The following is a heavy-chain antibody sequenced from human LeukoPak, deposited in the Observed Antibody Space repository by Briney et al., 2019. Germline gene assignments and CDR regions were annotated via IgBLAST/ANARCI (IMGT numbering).Heavy chain of an antibody. V-gene: IGHV1-18*01. D-gene: IGHD5-12*01. J-gene: IGHJ4*02. CDR2: ISAYNGNT. CDR1: GYTFTSYG. CDR3: ARGRGGYDLAFLDY. Sequence: GTSVTLSCKASGYTFTSYGISWVRQAPGQGLEWMGWISAYNGNTNYAQKLQGRVTMTTDTSTSTAYMELSSLRSEDTAVYYCARGRGGYDLAFLDYWGQGTLVTVSS.